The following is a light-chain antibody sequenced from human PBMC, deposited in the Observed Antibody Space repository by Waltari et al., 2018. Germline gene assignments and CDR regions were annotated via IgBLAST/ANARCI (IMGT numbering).Light chain of an antibody. CDR2: WAS. CDR1: QSVLYSSNNKNY. Sequence: DIVMTQSPDSLAVSLGERATINCKSSQSVLYSSNNKNYLAWYQQKPGQPPKLLIYWASTRESVVPDRFSGSGSGTDFTLTISSLQPDDSATYYCQQYKTLFHTFGQGTKLEIK. CDR3: QQYKTLFHT. V-gene: IGKV4-1*01. J-gene: IGKJ2*01.